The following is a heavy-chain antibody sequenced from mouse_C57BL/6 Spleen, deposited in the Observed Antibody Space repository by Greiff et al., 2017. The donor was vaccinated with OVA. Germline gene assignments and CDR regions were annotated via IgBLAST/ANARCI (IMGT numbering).Heavy chain of an antibody. D-gene: IGHD2-4*01. CDR2: ISYDGSN. J-gene: IGHJ3*01. V-gene: IGHV3-6*01. CDR1: GYSITSGYY. CDR3: ARSNDYDAD. Sequence: EVQLQESGPGLVKPSQSLSLTCSVTGYSITSGYYWNWIRQFPGNKLEWMGYISYDGSNNYNPSLKNRISITRDTSKNQFFLKLNSVTTEDTATYYCARSNDYDADWGQGTLVTVSA.